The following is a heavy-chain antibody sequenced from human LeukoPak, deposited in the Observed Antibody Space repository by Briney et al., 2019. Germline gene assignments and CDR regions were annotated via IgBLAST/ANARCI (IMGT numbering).Heavy chain of an antibody. D-gene: IGHD6-19*01. Sequence: ASVKVSCKASGYTFTGYYMHWVRQAPGQGLEWMGWINPNSGGTNYAQKFQGRVTMTRDTSISTAYMELSRLRSDDTAVYYCATGYSSGWYIAQGAFDIWGQGTMVTVSS. V-gene: IGHV1-2*02. CDR2: INPNSGGT. CDR1: GYTFTGYY. J-gene: IGHJ3*02. CDR3: ATGYSSGWYIAQGAFDI.